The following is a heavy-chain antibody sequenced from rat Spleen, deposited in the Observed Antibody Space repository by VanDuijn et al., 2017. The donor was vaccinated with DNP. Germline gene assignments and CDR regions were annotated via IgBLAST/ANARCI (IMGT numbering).Heavy chain of an antibody. CDR1: GFTFSDYY. CDR3: TREGAYN. CDR2: ISYDGLTT. V-gene: IGHV5-20*01. J-gene: IGHJ2*01. Sequence: EVQLVESGGGLVQPGRSLKLSCAASGFTFSDYYMAWVRQAPTKGLEWVATISYDGLTTYYRDSVRGRFTISRDNAKSTLYLQMNSLRSEDTATYYCTREGAYNWGQGVMVTVSS. D-gene: IGHD1-1*01.